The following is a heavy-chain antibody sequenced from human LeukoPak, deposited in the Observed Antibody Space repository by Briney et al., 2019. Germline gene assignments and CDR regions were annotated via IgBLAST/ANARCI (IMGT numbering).Heavy chain of an antibody. V-gene: IGHV3-23*01. CDR1: GFTFSDYY. CDR3: AKPTPYNYYDSSHYYTPFDY. J-gene: IGHJ4*02. Sequence: GGSLRLSCAASGFTFSDYYMSWIRQAPGKGLEWVSAISANGGSTSYADSVKGRFTLSRDNSKNTLYLQINSLRADDTAVYYCAKPTPYNYYDSSHYYTPFDYWGQGTLVTVSS. D-gene: IGHD3-22*01. CDR2: ISANGGST.